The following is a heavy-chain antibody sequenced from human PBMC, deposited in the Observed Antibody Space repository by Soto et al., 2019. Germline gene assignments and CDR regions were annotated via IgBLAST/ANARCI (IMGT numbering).Heavy chain of an antibody. CDR2: ISSSGATT. J-gene: IGHJ3*02. Sequence: EVQLLESGGNLVQPGGSLRLSCAASGFSFSTYALTWVRQAPGKGLEWVSGISSSGATTYYADSVKGRFTISRDNSKNTVFLQMTSLRAEDTAVYYCAKWTDTVIEAALAGDAFDIWGQGKMVTVSS. V-gene: IGHV3-23*01. D-gene: IGHD2-15*01. CDR1: GFSFSTYA. CDR3: AKWTDTVIEAALAGDAFDI.